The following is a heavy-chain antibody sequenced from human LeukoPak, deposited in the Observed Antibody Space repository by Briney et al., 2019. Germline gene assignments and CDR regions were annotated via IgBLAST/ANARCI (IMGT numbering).Heavy chain of an antibody. D-gene: IGHD3-22*01. J-gene: IGHJ5*02. CDR3: ARAMIVVVTPTVDWFDP. CDR1: GGSISSGGYY. V-gene: IGHV4-31*03. CDR2: VYYSGST. Sequence: TLSLTCTVSGGSISSGGYYWSWIRQDPGKGLEWIGYVYYSGSTYYNPSLKSRVTISVDTSKNQFSLKLSSVTAADTAVYYCARAMIVVVTPTVDWFDPWGQGTLDTVPS.